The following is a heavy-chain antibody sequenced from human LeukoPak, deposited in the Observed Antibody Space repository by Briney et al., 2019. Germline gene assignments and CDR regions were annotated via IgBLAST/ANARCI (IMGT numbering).Heavy chain of an antibody. CDR3: ARGGDPDLYCFDY. V-gene: IGHV3-48*02. D-gene: IGHD1-14*01. J-gene: IGHJ4*02. CDR1: GFTFSSYS. CDR2: ITASGTAM. Sequence: PGGSLRLSCAASGFTFSSYSMNWVRQAPGKGLEWVSHITASGTAMFYADSVKGRFTISRDNAKNSLYLQMNSLRDEDTAVYYCARGGDPDLYCFDYWGQGTLVTVSS.